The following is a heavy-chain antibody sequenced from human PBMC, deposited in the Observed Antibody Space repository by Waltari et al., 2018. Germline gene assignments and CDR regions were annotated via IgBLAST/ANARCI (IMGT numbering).Heavy chain of an antibody. D-gene: IGHD3-16*01. CDR3: ARGSSYYVRFWKD. CDR2: INFDGSEQ. V-gene: IGHV3-7*03. Sequence: EVQLVESGGGLVQPGGSLRLSCAASGFTFSRYWMTWVRQAPGKGLEWVANINFDGSEQYYLDSVRGRFTISRDNARNSLYLQMDSLIADDAGVYYCARGSSYYVRFWKDWGQGTLVTVSS. CDR1: GFTFSRYW. J-gene: IGHJ4*02.